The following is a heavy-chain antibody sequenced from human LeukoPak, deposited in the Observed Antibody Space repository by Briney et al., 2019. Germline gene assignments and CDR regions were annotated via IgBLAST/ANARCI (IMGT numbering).Heavy chain of an antibody. CDR1: GFTFSNYA. J-gene: IGHJ4*02. CDR2: IMDNGGSP. CDR3: ARDIQGGAFDY. V-gene: IGHV3-64*04. D-gene: IGHD3-16*01. Sequence: GGSLRLSCSASGFTFSNYAMHWVRQAPGKGPEYVSAIMDNGGSPYYADSVKGRFSISRDNSRDTLNLQMNSLRTEDTAVYYCARDIQGGAFDYWGQGTLVTVSS.